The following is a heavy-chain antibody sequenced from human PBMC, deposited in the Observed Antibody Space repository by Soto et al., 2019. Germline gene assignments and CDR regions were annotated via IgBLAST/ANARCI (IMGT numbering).Heavy chain of an antibody. J-gene: IGHJ4*02. Sequence: QVQLQQWGAGLLKPSETLSLTCAVYGGSFSGYYWSWIRQPPGKGLEWVGEINHSGSTNYNPSLKSRVTISVDTSKNPFSLTLSSVTAADTAVYYCARKYSGYDLDYWGQGTLVTVSS. D-gene: IGHD5-12*01. CDR2: INHSGST. CDR3: ARKYSGYDLDY. V-gene: IGHV4-34*01. CDR1: GGSFSGYY.